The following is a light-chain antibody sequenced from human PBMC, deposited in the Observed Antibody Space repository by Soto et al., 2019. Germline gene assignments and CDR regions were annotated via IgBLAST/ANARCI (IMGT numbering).Light chain of an antibody. CDR3: SSYTSSSTLAGYV. CDR1: ISDVGGYNY. CDR2: DVS. J-gene: IGLJ1*01. Sequence: QSVLTQPASVSGSPGQSITISCTGTISDVGGYNYVSWYQQHPGKAPKLMIYDVSNRPSGVSNRFSGSKSGNTASLTISGLQDEDEADYYGSSYTSSSTLAGYVFGTGTKLTVL. V-gene: IGLV2-14*01.